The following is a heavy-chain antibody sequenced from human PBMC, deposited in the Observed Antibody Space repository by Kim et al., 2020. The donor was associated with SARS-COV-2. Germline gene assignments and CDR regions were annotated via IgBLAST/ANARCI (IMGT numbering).Heavy chain of an antibody. J-gene: IGHJ6*02. CDR3: ARLDGDYYYYGMDV. D-gene: IGHD3-16*01. V-gene: IGHV3-11*04. Sequence: AKSWKGRFTIHMDNAKNSVYLQMNRGRGEDTAVYYCARLDGDYYYYGMDVWGQGTTVTVSS.